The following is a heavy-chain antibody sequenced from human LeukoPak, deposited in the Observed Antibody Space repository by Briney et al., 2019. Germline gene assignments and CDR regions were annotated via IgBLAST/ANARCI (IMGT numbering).Heavy chain of an antibody. V-gene: IGHV4-59*01. Sequence: PSETLSLTCTVSGGSISSYYWSWIRQPPGKGLEWIGYIYYSGSTNYNPSLKSRVTISVDTSKNQFSLKLSSVTAADTAVYYCARVYYDFWSGYYRGYYYYMDVWGKGTTVTVSS. D-gene: IGHD3-3*01. CDR1: GGSISSYY. CDR3: ARVYYDFWSGYYRGYYYYMDV. CDR2: IYYSGST. J-gene: IGHJ6*03.